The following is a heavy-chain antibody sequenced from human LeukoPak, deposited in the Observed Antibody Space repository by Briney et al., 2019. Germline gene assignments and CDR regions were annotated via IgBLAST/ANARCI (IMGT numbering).Heavy chain of an antibody. CDR1: GGSISGYY. V-gene: IGHV4-59*01. CDR2: IYYTGST. CDR3: ARLRPETGRGAFDI. J-gene: IGHJ3*02. D-gene: IGHD1-1*01. Sequence: SQTLSLTCTVSGGSISGYYWSRIRQPPGKGLEWIGYIYYTGSTNYNPSLKSRVTISIDTSKNQFSLKLSSVTAADTAVFYCARLRPETGRGAFDIWGQGTMVTVSS.